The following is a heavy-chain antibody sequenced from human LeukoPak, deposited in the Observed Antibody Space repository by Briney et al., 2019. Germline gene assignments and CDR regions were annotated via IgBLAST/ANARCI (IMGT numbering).Heavy chain of an antibody. V-gene: IGHV1-2*02. J-gene: IGHJ4*02. CDR2: ISPNSGGT. CDR1: GYTFTDYY. Sequence: ASVTGSCKASGYTFTDYYIHWVRQAPGQGLEYMGWISPNSGGTNYAQMFQGRVTMTSDTSINTAFMELRSLRSDDTAVFYCARDSTGGYSDYWGQGTLVTVSA. D-gene: IGHD7-27*01. CDR3: ARDSTGGYSDY.